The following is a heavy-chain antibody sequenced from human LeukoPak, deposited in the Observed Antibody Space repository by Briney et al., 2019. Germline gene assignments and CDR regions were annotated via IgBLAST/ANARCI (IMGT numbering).Heavy chain of an antibody. CDR3: ARESTTVTGYFDY. Sequence: GGSLRLSCAASGFTFSSYDMNWVRQAPGKGLEWVSYISSSGSTIYYADSVKGRFTISRDNAKNSLYLQMNSLRAEDTAVYYCARESTTVTGYFDYWGQGTLVTVSS. CDR2: ISSSGSTI. V-gene: IGHV3-48*03. CDR1: GFTFSSYD. J-gene: IGHJ4*02. D-gene: IGHD4-11*01.